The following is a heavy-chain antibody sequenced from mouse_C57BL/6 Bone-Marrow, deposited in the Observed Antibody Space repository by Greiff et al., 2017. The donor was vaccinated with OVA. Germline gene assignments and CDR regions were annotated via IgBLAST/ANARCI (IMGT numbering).Heavy chain of an antibody. CDR3: ASHGYYYGLYAMDY. D-gene: IGHD1-1*01. V-gene: IGHV5-12*01. CDR2: ISNGGGST. CDR1: GFTFSDYY. Sequence: VESGGGLVQPGGSLKLSCAASGFTFSDYYMYWVRQTPEKRLEWVAYISNGGGSTYYPDTVKGRFTISRDNAKNTLYLQMSRLKSEDTAMYYCASHGYYYGLYAMDYWGQGTSVTVSS. J-gene: IGHJ4*01.